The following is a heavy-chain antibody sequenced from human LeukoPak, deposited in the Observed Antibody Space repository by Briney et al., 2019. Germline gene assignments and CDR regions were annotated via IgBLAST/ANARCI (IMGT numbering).Heavy chain of an antibody. CDR2: IYHIGST. V-gene: IGHV4-59*01. CDR3: ASRSITGSVDY. J-gene: IGHJ4*02. D-gene: IGHD1-20*01. Sequence: SETLSLTCTVSGGSISLYYWSWVRQPPGKGLEWIGYIYHIGSTNYNPSLKSRVTISVDTSKNQFSLRLSSVTAADTAVYYCASRSITGSVDYWGQGTLVTVSS. CDR1: GGSISLYY.